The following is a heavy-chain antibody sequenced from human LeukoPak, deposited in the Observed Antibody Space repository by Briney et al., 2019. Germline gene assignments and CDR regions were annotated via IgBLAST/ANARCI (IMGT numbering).Heavy chain of an antibody. CDR1: GGSMTSYY. V-gene: IGHV4-59*12. Sequence: PSETLSLTCTVSGGSMTSYYWNWIRQPPGKGLEWIGFIFYSGSTNYNPSLKSRVTISVDTSRNQFSLKLSSVTAADTAAYYCARDGSFGAFDIWGQGTMVTVSS. CDR2: IFYSGST. J-gene: IGHJ3*02. CDR3: ARDGSFGAFDI. D-gene: IGHD3-10*01.